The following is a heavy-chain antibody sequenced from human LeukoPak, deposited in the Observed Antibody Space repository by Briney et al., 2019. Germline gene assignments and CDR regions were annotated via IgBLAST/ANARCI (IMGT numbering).Heavy chain of an antibody. Sequence: GGALRLSCAASGFTFNIYGMSWVRQAPGKGLEWVGRSRDKGNRYTTAYAASVRGRFTISRDDSKNSLYLQMNSLKIEDTAVYYCTRLGIAPRDFDYWGQGTLVTVSS. J-gene: IGHJ4*02. V-gene: IGHV3-72*01. CDR3: TRLGIAPRDFDY. CDR2: SRDKGNRYTT. D-gene: IGHD6-6*01. CDR1: GFTFNIYG.